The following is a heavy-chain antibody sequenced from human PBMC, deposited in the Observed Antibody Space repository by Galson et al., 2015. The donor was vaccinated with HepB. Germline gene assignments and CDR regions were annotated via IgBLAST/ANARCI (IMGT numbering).Heavy chain of an antibody. CDR2: INPNSGGT. CDR3: ARAPFYYYGSGSYSNAFDI. Sequence: SVKVSCKASGYTFTGYYMHWVRQAPGQGLEWMGRINPNSGGTNYAQKFQGRVTMTRDTSISTAYMELSRLRSDDTAVYYCARAPFYYYGSGSYSNAFDIWGQGTMVTVSS. CDR1: GYTFTGYY. J-gene: IGHJ3*02. D-gene: IGHD3-10*01. V-gene: IGHV1-2*06.